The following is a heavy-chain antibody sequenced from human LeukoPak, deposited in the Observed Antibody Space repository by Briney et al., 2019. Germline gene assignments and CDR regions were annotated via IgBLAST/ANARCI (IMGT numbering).Heavy chain of an antibody. Sequence: GGSLRLSCAPSGFTFSTYWMGWVRQAPGKGLEWLANINQGGSEKYYVDSVKGRFTISRDNAKNSLFLQMNSLRAEDTAVYYCASDVADLWGQGTLVTVSS. V-gene: IGHV3-7*01. J-gene: IGHJ4*02. D-gene: IGHD6-19*01. CDR1: GFTFSTYW. CDR2: INQGGSEK. CDR3: ASDVADL.